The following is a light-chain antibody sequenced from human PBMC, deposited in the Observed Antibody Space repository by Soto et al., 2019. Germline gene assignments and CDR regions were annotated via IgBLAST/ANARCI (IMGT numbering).Light chain of an antibody. Sequence: DIQLTQAPSFLSASAGDRVSVTCRASQAISSYLAWYQQKPGRAPKLLIYAASTLQSGVPSRFSGSGSGTEFTLTITSLQPEDFATYYCQQYNSFSLITFGQGTRLEIK. J-gene: IGKJ5*01. CDR1: QAISSY. CDR3: QQYNSFSLIT. CDR2: AAS. V-gene: IGKV1-9*01.